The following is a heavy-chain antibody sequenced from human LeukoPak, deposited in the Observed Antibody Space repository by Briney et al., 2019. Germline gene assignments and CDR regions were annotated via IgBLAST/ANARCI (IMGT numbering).Heavy chain of an antibody. CDR2: INPSGGST. V-gene: IGHV1-46*01. CDR1: GYTFTSYY. Sequence: GASVKVSCKASGYTFTSYYMHWVRQAPGQGLEWMGIINPSGGSTSYAQKFQGRVTMTRDTSTSTVYMELSSLRSEDTAVYYCARDFFPIFGVVRAPFDYWGQGTLVTVSS. J-gene: IGHJ4*02. D-gene: IGHD3-3*01. CDR3: ARDFFPIFGVVRAPFDY.